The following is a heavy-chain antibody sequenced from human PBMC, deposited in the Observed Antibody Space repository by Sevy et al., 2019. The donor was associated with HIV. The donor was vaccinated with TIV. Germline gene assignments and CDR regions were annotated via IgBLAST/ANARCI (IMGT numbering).Heavy chain of an antibody. CDR1: GGSVSNPNYY. V-gene: IGHV4-39*01. CDR3: ARSQHFSGDYADYAFDV. J-gene: IGHJ3*01. D-gene: IGHD4-17*01. CDR2: IYYSGAT. Sequence: SETLSLTCSVSGGSVSNPNYYWGWIRQPPGKGLEWIGSIYYSGATSYNPSRESRVTTSVDTSNNRFSLILTSVTASATAVYYCARSQHFSGDYADYAFDVWGQGTMVTVSS.